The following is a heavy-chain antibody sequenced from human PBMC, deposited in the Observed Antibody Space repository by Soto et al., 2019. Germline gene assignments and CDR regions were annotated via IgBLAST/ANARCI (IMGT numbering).Heavy chain of an antibody. CDR2: IYSSGST. Sequence: GGSLRLSCAASGFTVSSIYMSWVRQAPGKGLEWVSIIYSSGSTYYADSVKGRFTISRDNSKNTLYLQMNSLRAEDTAVYYCARFGAAAGTEARDFDSWGQGTLVTVSS. CDR3: ARFGAAAGTEARDFDS. V-gene: IGHV3-53*01. CDR1: GFTVSSIY. D-gene: IGHD6-13*01. J-gene: IGHJ4*02.